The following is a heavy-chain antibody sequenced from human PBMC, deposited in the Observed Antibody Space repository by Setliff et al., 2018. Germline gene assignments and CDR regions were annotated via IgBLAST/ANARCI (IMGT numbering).Heavy chain of an antibody. CDR2: IYYSGST. CDR3: ARASLGYDFWSGYYSPELWLDP. V-gene: IGHV4-39*07. Sequence: SETLSLTCTVSGGSISSSSYYWGWIRQPPGKGLEWIGSIYYSGSTYYNPSLKSRVTISVDTSKNQFSLKLSFVTAADTAVYYCARASLGYDFWSGYYSPELWLDPWGQGTLVTVSS. CDR1: GGSISSSSYY. J-gene: IGHJ5*02. D-gene: IGHD3-3*01.